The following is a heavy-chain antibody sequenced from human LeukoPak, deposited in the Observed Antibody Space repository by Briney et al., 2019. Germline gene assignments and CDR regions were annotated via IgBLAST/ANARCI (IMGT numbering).Heavy chain of an antibody. CDR1: GFTFSNYA. CDR3: ARSGIAVAGSAFDI. V-gene: IGHV3-74*01. D-gene: IGHD6-19*01. CDR2: INTDGSST. J-gene: IGHJ3*02. Sequence: PGGSLRLSCAASGFTFSNYAMSWVRQAPGKGLVWVSRINTDGSSTSYADSVKGRFTISRDNAKNTLYLQMNSLRAEDTAVYYCARSGIAVAGSAFDIWGQGTMVTVSS.